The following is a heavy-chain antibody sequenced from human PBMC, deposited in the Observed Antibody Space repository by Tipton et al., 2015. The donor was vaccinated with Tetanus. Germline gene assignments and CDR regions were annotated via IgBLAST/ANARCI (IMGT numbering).Heavy chain of an antibody. CDR1: GGSINSVNYY. CDR3: TGDDYYDTSLRDYYGMDV. Sequence: TLSLTCTVSGGSINSVNYYWSWIRQPPGKGLEWIGYVFHSGSTKYNPSLRSRVTMSLDTSKNQFSLKVTSVTAADTAVYFCTGDDYYDTSLRDYYGMDVWGPGTTVTVSS. CDR2: VFHSGST. J-gene: IGHJ6*02. D-gene: IGHD3-22*01. V-gene: IGHV4-61*01.